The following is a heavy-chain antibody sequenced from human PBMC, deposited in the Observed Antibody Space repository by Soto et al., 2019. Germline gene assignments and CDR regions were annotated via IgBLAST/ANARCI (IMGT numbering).Heavy chain of an antibody. CDR3: ARGGYEDSNRFDY. V-gene: IGHV3-7*04. CDR1: GFTFNRYW. CDR2: INQDGSEK. D-gene: IGHD4-4*01. J-gene: IGHJ4*02. Sequence: EVQLVESGGGLVQPGGSLRLSCAASGFTFNRYWMKWVRQAPGRGLEWMGNINQDGSEKHYVDSVKGRFTISRDNAKDSVYLQMHSRKAEYTAMYYCARGGYEDSNRFDYWGQGTLVIVSS.